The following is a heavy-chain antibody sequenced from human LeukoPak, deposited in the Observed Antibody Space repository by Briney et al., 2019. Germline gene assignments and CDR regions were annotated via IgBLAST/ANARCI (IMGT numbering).Heavy chain of an antibody. Sequence: SETLSLTCTVSGXSISSSSYYWGWIRQPPGRGLEWIGSIYYSGSTYYNPSLKSRVTISVDTSKNQFSLKLSSVTAADTAVYYCARDLVRGVIKPRSFDYWGQGTLVTVSS. CDR3: ARDLVRGVIKPRSFDY. CDR1: GXSISSSSYY. D-gene: IGHD3-10*01. J-gene: IGHJ4*02. CDR2: IYYSGST. V-gene: IGHV4-39*02.